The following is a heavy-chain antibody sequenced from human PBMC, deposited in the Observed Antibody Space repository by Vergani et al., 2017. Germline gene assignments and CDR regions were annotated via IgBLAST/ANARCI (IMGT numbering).Heavy chain of an antibody. J-gene: IGHJ5*02. D-gene: IGHD6-13*01. Sequence: QVQLQESGPGLVKPSQTLSLTCTVSGGSISSGDYYWSWIRQPPGKGLEWIGYIYYSGSTYYNPSLKSRVTISVDTSKNQFSLKLSSVTAADTAVYYCAREYLYSSSWYVPAPNWFDPWGQGTLVTVSS. CDR1: GGSISSGDYY. CDR3: AREYLYSSSWYVPAPNWFDP. V-gene: IGHV4-30-4*01. CDR2: IYYSGST.